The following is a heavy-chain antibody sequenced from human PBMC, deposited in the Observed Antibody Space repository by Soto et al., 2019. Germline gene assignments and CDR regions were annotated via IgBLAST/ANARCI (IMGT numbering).Heavy chain of an antibody. J-gene: IGHJ6*02. V-gene: IGHV3-30-3*01. D-gene: IGHD6-19*01. CDR2: ISYDGSNK. CDR3: ATDRTEVAVAGHSHRAYYYYGMDV. Sequence: QVQLVESGGGVVQPGRSLRLSCAASGFTFSSYAMHWVRQAPGKGLEWVAVISYDGSNKYYADSVKGRFTISRDNSKNMLYLQMNSLSAEDTAVYYCATDRTEVAVAGHSHRAYYYYGMDVWGQGTTVTVSS. CDR1: GFTFSSYA.